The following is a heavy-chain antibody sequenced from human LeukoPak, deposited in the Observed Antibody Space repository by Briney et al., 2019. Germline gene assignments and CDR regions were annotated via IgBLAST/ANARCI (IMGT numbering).Heavy chain of an antibody. CDR1: GGSISSYY. D-gene: IGHD3-10*01. V-gene: IGHV4-59*12. CDR3: ARAPLLWFGELSPPNYYYYYGMDV. Sequence: PSETLSLACTVSGGSISSYYWSWIRQPPGKGLEWIGYIYYSGSTNYNPSLKSRVTISVDTSKNQFSLKLSSVTAADTAVYYCARAPLLWFGELSPPNYYYYYGMDVWGQGTTVTVSS. CDR2: IYYSGST. J-gene: IGHJ6*02.